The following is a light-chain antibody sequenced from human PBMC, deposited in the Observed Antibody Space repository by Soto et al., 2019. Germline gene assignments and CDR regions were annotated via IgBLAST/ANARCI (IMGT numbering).Light chain of an antibody. CDR3: QSYDSRLTAYV. J-gene: IGLJ1*01. CDR2: GDI. CDR1: SSNIGAGYD. Sequence: QSVLTQPPSVSGAPGQRVTISCTGSSSNIGAGYDVQWYQQLPGTSPKLLIYGDINRASGVPDRFSGTKSGTSASLAITGLQAEDEADYYCQSYDSRLTAYVFGTGTKVT. V-gene: IGLV1-40*01.